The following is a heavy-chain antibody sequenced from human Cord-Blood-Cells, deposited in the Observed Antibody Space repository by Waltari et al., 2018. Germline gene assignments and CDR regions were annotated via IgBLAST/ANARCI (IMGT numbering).Heavy chain of an antibody. Sequence: QVQLVQSGAEVKKPGASVKVSCKASGYTFTGYYMHWVRQAPGQGLEWMGWINPSSGGTNYAQKFQGRVTMTRDTSISTAYMELSRLRSDDTAVYYCAVDTGDGSWFDPWGQGTLVTVSS. J-gene: IGHJ5*02. D-gene: IGHD5-18*01. V-gene: IGHV1-2*02. CDR1: GYTFTGYY. CDR3: AVDTGDGSWFDP. CDR2: INPSSGGT.